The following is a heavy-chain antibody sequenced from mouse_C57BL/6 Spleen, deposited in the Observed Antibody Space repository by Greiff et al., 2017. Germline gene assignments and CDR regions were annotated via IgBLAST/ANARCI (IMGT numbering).Heavy chain of an antibody. CDR1: GYTFTSYW. D-gene: IGHD2-4*01. V-gene: IGHV1-64*01. CDR2: IHPNSGST. J-gene: IGHJ3*01. Sequence: QVQLQQPGAELVKPGASVKLSCKASGYTFTSYWMHWVKQRPGQGLEWIGMIHPNSGSTNYNEKFKSKATLTVDKSSSTAYMQLSSLTSEDSAVYYCARGEGIYYDYDGFAYWGQGTLVTVSA. CDR3: ARGEGIYYDYDGFAY.